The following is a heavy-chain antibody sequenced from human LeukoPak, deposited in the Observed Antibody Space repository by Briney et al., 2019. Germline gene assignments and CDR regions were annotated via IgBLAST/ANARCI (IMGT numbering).Heavy chain of an antibody. Sequence: ASVKVSCTASRGTFSSYAISWVRQAPRQGREWIGGIIPIFVTANYAQKCQGRVTITTDESTSTAYMELSTLRSEDTAVYYCARYLSSGGYYYYYMDVWGKGTTVTVSS. J-gene: IGHJ6*03. D-gene: IGHD3-10*01. CDR2: IIPIFVTA. CDR1: RGTFSSYA. CDR3: ARYLSSGGYYYYYMDV. V-gene: IGHV1-69*05.